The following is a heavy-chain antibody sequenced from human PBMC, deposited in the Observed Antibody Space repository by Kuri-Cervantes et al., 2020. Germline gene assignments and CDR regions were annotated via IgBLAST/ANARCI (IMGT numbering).Heavy chain of an antibody. CDR1: GFTFGDYA. Sequence: GESLKISCTASGFTFGDYAMSWFRQAPGKGLEWVGFIRSKAYGGTTEYAASVKGRFTISRDDSKSIAYLQMNSLKTEDTAVYYCARVGGVAAMAFDIWGQGTMVTVSS. J-gene: IGHJ3*02. D-gene: IGHD2-15*01. CDR2: IRSKAYGGTT. V-gene: IGHV3-49*03. CDR3: ARVGGVAAMAFDI.